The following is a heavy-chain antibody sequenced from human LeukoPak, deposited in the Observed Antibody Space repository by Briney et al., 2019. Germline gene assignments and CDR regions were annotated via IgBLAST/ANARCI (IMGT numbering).Heavy chain of an antibody. J-gene: IGHJ4*02. V-gene: IGHV3-7*01. Sequence: GGSLRLSCAASGFTSSNHWMSWVRQAPGKRLEWVANIKQGGREKYYVDAVKGQFTISRDNAKNSLYLQMNSLRAEDTAVYYCARETRHDKAVVITPPNYWGQGTLVTVSS. CDR1: GFTSSNHW. CDR3: ARETRHDKAVVITPPNY. CDR2: IKQGGREK. D-gene: IGHD3-22*01.